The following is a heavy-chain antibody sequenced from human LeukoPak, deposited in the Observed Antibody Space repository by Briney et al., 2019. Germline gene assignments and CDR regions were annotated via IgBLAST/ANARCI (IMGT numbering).Heavy chain of an antibody. CDR3: ARGRKYTSGYRVTELGPGYSDY. CDR2: IYYSGTT. D-gene: IGHD5-18*01. V-gene: IGHV4-59*01. CDR1: GASISNYY. J-gene: IGHJ4*02. Sequence: PSQTLSLTCTVSGASISNYYWNWFRHPPGKGLGWVGYIYYSGTTNYNPSLKSRVSMSVDTSKNQFSLKLSSVTAADTAVYYCARGRKYTSGYRVTELGPGYSDYWGQGTLVTVSS.